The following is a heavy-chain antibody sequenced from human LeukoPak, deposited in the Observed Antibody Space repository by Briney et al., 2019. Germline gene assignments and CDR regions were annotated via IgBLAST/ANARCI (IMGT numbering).Heavy chain of an antibody. CDR2: ISSSSSYI. CDR3: AREPLAVAGTLDY. V-gene: IGHV3-21*01. J-gene: IGHJ4*02. Sequence: GGSLRLSCAASGFTFSSYSMNWVRQAPGKGLEWVSSISSSSSYIYYADSVKGRFTISRDNAKNSLYLQMDSLRAEDTAVYYCAREPLAVAGTLDYWGQGTLVTVSS. CDR1: GFTFSSYS. D-gene: IGHD6-19*01.